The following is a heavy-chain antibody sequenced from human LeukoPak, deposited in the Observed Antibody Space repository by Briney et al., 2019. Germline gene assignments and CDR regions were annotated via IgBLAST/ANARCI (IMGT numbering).Heavy chain of an antibody. V-gene: IGHV4-30-2*01. D-gene: IGHD3-10*01. J-gene: IGHJ6*02. CDR1: GGSISSGGYS. Sequence: SETLSLTCAVSGGSISSGGYSWSWIRQPPGKGLEWIGYIYHSGSTYYNPSLKSRVTISVDRSKNQFSLKLSSVTAADMAVYYCARVGGTNYYYYGMDVWGQGTTVTVSS. CDR3: ARVGGTNYYYYGMDV. CDR2: IYHSGST.